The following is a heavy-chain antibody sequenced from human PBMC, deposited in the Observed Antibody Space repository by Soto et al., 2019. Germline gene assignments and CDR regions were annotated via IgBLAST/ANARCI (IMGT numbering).Heavy chain of an antibody. CDR1: GYTFTSYG. CDR2: ISAYNGNT. D-gene: IGHD4-17*01. CDR3: ANDYGDYPFQH. V-gene: IGHV1-18*01. J-gene: IGHJ1*01. Sequence: ASVKVSCKASGYTFTSYGISWVRQAPGQGLEWMGWISAYNGNTNYAQKLQGRVTMTTDTSTSTVYMELSSLKSEDTAVYYCANDYGDYPFQHWGQGTLVTVSS.